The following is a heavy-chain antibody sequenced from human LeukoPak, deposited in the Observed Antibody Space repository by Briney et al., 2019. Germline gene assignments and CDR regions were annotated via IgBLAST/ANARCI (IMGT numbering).Heavy chain of an antibody. D-gene: IGHD5-18*01. Sequence: GGSLRLSCAASGFTFSSYGMHWVRQAPGKGLEWVAVIWYDGSNKYYADSVKGRFTISRDNSKNTLYLQMNSLRAEDTAEYYCARDLPSDTAMALDYWGQGTLVTVSS. CDR2: IWYDGSNK. V-gene: IGHV3-33*01. J-gene: IGHJ4*02. CDR3: ARDLPSDTAMALDY. CDR1: GFTFSSYG.